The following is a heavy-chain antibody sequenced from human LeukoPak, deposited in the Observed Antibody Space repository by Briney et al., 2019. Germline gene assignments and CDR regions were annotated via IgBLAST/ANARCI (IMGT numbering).Heavy chain of an antibody. CDR1: GGSFSGYY. V-gene: IGHV4-34*01. Sequence: SETLSLTCAVYGGSFSGYYWNWIRQTPGKGLEWIGEINHSGSTNYNPSLKSRVTISADTSKKQFSLKLSSVTAADTAVYYCARGYPKPAFDIWGQGTMVTVSS. CDR3: ARGYPKPAFDI. CDR2: INHSGST. J-gene: IGHJ3*02.